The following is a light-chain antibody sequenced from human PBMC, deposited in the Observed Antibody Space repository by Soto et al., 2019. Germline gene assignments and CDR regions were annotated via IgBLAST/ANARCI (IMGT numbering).Light chain of an antibody. V-gene: IGKV1-39*01. J-gene: IGKJ5*01. Sequence: DIQMTQSPSSLSAYVGDRVTITCRSSQSISKFLNWYQQKPGKAPKLLIYGASSLQSGVPSRFSGSGSGTDFTLTISSLQPEDFATYYCQHADSFPLITVGPGTRLEIK. CDR1: QSISKF. CDR2: GAS. CDR3: QHADSFPLIT.